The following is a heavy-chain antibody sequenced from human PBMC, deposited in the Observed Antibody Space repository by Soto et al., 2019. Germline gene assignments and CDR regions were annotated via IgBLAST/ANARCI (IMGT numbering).Heavy chain of an antibody. CDR2: INTDGLS. CDR3: ARVPVAVAATEDYYGLDV. Sequence: SETLSLICSVSGVSITSYYWSWIRQSAGGGLEWMGRINTDGLSTYSPSFKSRLTMSLDTSKNQVSLRLISVTAADTAVYFCARVPVAVAATEDYYGLDVWGQGTTVTVSS. V-gene: IGHV4-4*07. J-gene: IGHJ6*02. D-gene: IGHD2-15*01. CDR1: GVSITSYY.